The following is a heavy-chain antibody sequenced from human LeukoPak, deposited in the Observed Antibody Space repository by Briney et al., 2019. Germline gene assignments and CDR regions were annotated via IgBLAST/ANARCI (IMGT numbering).Heavy chain of an antibody. CDR1: GGSISSSTYY. CDR2: IYYSGST. V-gene: IGHV4-39*01. CDR3: ARGMRSGSYPYYYYGMDV. Sequence: SETLSLTCTASGGSISSSTYYWDWIRQPPGKGLEWIGSIYYSGSTYYNPSLKSRVTISVDTSKNQFSLKLSSVTAADTAVYYCARGMRSGSYPYYYYGMDVWGQGTTVTVSS. J-gene: IGHJ6*02. D-gene: IGHD1-26*01.